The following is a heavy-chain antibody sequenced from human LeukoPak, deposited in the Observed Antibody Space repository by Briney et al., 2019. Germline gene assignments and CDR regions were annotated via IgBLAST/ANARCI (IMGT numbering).Heavy chain of an antibody. CDR3: AELGITMIGGV. Sequence: GGTLRLSCAASGFTFSSYEMNWVRQPPGKGLEWVSYISSSGSTIYYADSVKGRFTISRDNAKNSLYLQMNSLRAEDTAVYYCAELGITMIGGVWGKGTTVTISS. D-gene: IGHD3-10*02. V-gene: IGHV3-48*03. CDR2: ISSSGSTI. J-gene: IGHJ6*04. CDR1: GFTFSSYE.